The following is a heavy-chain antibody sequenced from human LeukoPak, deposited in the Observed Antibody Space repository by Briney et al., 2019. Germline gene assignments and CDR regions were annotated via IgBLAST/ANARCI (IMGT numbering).Heavy chain of an antibody. D-gene: IGHD2-15*01. CDR2: IVVGSGNT. CDR3: AASQGCSGASCYRNFDY. Sequence: SVKVSCKASGFTFTSSAMQWVRQVRGQRLEWIGWIVVGSGNTNYTQKFQERVTLTRDMSTSTAYMELNSLRSEDTAVYYCAASQGCSGASCYRNFDYWGQGTLVTVSS. J-gene: IGHJ4*02. CDR1: GFTFTSSA. V-gene: IGHV1-58*02.